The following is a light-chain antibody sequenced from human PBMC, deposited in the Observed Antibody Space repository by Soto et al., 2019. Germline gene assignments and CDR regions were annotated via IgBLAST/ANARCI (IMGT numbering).Light chain of an antibody. V-gene: IGKV3D-15*01. CDR3: QEYSNWPLLS. CDR1: QSVGSN. CDR2: EAS. Sequence: EVVMTQSPATVPVSLGGRVTLSCRASQSVGSNLAWYQQKPGQPPRLLIYEASNRDTGVPTRFSGCGSGTEFTLTITSLQSEDLAVYYCQEYSNWPLLSFGGGTKADIK. J-gene: IGKJ4*01.